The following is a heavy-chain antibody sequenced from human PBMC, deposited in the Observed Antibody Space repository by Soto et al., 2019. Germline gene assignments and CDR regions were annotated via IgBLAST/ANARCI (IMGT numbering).Heavy chain of an antibody. Sequence: ASVKVSCKASGYTFTSYGISWVRQAPGQGLEWMGWISAYNGNTNYAQKLQGRVTMTTDTSTSTAYMELRSLRSDDTAVYYCARENFDFWSGQYRNWFDPWGQGTLVTVSS. J-gene: IGHJ5*02. CDR3: ARENFDFWSGQYRNWFDP. CDR1: GYTFTSYG. CDR2: ISAYNGNT. V-gene: IGHV1-18*01. D-gene: IGHD3-3*01.